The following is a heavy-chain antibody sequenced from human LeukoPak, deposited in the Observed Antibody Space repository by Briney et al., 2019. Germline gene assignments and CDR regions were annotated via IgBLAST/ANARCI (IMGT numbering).Heavy chain of an antibody. CDR1: GCTFTGYY. V-gene: IGHV1-2*02. CDR2: INPNSGGT. CDR3: TSGGFDSSGYYYLDY. Sequence: ASVKVSCKASGCTFTGYYMHWVRQAPGQGLEWMGWINPNSGGTNYAQKFQGRVTMTRDTSISTAYMEPSRLRSDDTAVYYCTSGGFDSSGYYYLDYWGQGTLVTVSS. J-gene: IGHJ4*02. D-gene: IGHD3-22*01.